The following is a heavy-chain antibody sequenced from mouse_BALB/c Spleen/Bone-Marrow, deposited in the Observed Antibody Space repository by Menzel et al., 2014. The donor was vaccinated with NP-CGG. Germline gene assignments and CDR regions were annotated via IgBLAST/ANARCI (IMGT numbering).Heavy chain of an antibody. D-gene: IGHD4-1*01. J-gene: IGHJ4*01. CDR2: ISYSGST. CDR3: ARRNWVYYAMDY. CDR1: GYSVTSDYA. V-gene: IGHV3-2*02. Sequence: DVKLVESGPGLVKPSQSLSLTCTVTGYSVTSDYAWNWVRQFPGNKLEWMGYISYSGSTSYNPSLKSRISITRDTSKNQFFLQLNSVTSEDTATYYCARRNWVYYAMDYWGQGTSVTVSS.